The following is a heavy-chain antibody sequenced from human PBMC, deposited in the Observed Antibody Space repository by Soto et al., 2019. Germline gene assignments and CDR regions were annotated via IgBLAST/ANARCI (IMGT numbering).Heavy chain of an antibody. CDR1: GLPCSGYW. J-gene: IGHJ4*02. CDR2: IKQDGSDK. D-gene: IGHD2-2*01. CDR3: ARDCSSTRYHNY. V-gene: IGHV3-7*01. Sequence: VGSLRHSCAASGLPCSGYWMSWVRQAPGKGLEWVANIKQDGSDKYYVDSVKGRFTISRDNAKNSLYLQMNSLRAGDTAVYYCARDCSSTRYHNYWGLGTLVTVSS.